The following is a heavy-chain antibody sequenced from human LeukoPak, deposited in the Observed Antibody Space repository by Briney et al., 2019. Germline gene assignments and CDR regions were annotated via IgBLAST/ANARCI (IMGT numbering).Heavy chain of an antibody. Sequence: GESLKISCKGSGYSFTSYWIGWVRQLPGKGLEWMGIIYPGDSDTRYSPSFQGQVTISADKSISTAYLQWSSLKASDTAMYYCARGGNSGSYLGAFDIWGQGTMVTVSS. J-gene: IGHJ3*02. V-gene: IGHV5-51*01. D-gene: IGHD1-26*01. CDR1: GYSFTSYW. CDR3: ARGGNSGSYLGAFDI. CDR2: IYPGDSDT.